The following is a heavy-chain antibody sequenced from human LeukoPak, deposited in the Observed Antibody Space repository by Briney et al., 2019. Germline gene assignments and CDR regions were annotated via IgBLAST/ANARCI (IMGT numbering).Heavy chain of an antibody. V-gene: IGHV3-48*02. CDR1: GFTFSSYS. D-gene: IGHD6-19*01. CDR2: TSSSSSTI. CDR3: ARDATVTGRWASFDY. Sequence: GGSLRLSCAASGFTFSSYSMNWVRQAPGKGLEWVSYTSSSSSTIYYADSVKGRFTISRDNAKNSLFLQLNSLRDEDTAVYYCARDATVTGRWASFDYWGQGTLVTVSS. J-gene: IGHJ4*02.